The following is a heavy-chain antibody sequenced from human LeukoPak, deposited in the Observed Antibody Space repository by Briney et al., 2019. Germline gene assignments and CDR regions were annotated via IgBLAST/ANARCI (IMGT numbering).Heavy chain of an antibody. CDR1: GFTFSGSA. CDR3: TRHGMAPGITGVDV. CDR2: IRSKANSYAT. D-gene: IGHD1-20*01. V-gene: IGHV3-73*01. Sequence: GSLRLSCAASGFTFSGSAMHWIRQASGKGLEWVGRIRSKANSYATAYAASVKGRFTISRDDSKNTAYLQMNSLKTEDTAVYYCTRHGMAPGITGVDVWGKGTTVTVSS. J-gene: IGHJ6*04.